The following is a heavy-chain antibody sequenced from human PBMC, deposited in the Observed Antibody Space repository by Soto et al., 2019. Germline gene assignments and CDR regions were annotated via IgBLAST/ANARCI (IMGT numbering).Heavy chain of an antibody. CDR1: GYTFTSYY. J-gene: IGHJ4*02. CDR3: ARDLNSLSGYSYGEEVNYFDY. V-gene: IGHV1-46*01. D-gene: IGHD5-18*01. Sequence: ASVKVSCKASGYTFTSYYMHWVRQAPGQGHEWMGIINPSGGSTSYAQKFQGRVTMTRDTSTSTVYMELSSLRSEDTAVYYCARDLNSLSGYSYGEEVNYFDYWGQGTLVTVSS. CDR2: INPSGGST.